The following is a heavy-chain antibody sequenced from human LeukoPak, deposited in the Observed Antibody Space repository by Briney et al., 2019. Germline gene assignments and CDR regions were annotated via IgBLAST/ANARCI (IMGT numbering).Heavy chain of an antibody. CDR2: IIYSGNT. J-gene: IGHJ4*02. V-gene: IGHV4-39*01. Sequence: SETLSLTCTASSGSISSTSYYWGWIRQPPGRGLEWIGGIIYSGNTYYNPSLKSRVTISVDTTKNQFSLKLSSVTAADTAVYYCARASPTRGSFSLRLGELSLSFWGQGTLVTVSS. D-gene: IGHD3-16*02. CDR3: ARASPTRGSFSLRLGELSLSF. CDR1: SGSISSTSYY.